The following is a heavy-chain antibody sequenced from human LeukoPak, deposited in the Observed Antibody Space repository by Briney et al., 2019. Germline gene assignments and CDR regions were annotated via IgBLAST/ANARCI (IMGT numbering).Heavy chain of an antibody. CDR3: ARDWEYCSGGRCYSNIDH. J-gene: IGHJ4*02. D-gene: IGHD2-15*01. V-gene: IGHV4-39*07. Sequence: SETLSLTCTVSGGSISSRSYYWGWIRQPPGKGLEWIGSIYYSGSSYNNPSLKSRVTISVDTSKNQFSLKLSSVTAADTAVYFCARDWEYCSGGRCYSNIDHWGQGTLVTVSS. CDR2: IYYSGSS. CDR1: GGSISSRSYY.